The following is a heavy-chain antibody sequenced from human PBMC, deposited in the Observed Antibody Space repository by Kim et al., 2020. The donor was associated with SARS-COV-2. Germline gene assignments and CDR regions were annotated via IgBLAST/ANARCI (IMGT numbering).Heavy chain of an antibody. J-gene: IGHJ6*02. CDR1: GFTFSDHY. CDR2: TRNKANSYTT. V-gene: IGHV3-72*01. D-gene: IGHD5-18*01. CDR3: ARRGYSYGKGYYYYYGMDV. Sequence: GGSLRLSCAASGFTFSDHYMDWVRQAPGKGLEWVGRTRNKANSYTTEYAASVKGRFTISRDDSKNSLYLQMNSLKTEDTAVYYCARRGYSYGKGYYYYYGMDVWGQGTTVTVSS.